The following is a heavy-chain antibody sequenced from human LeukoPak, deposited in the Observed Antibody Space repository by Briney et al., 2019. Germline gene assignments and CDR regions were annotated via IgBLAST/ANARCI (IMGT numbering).Heavy chain of an antibody. J-gene: IGHJ4*02. CDR2: ISGSGGST. Sequence: GALSLSCAGSGFNLSSYALGLVRPAPRDGLEWVSGISGSGGSTYYADSVKGRFTISRDNSKNTLYLQMNSLRAEDTALYYCAKRDFDDYFDYWGQGTLVTVSS. CDR3: AKRDFDDYFDY. V-gene: IGHV3-23*01. CDR1: GFNLSSYA. D-gene: IGHD3-9*01.